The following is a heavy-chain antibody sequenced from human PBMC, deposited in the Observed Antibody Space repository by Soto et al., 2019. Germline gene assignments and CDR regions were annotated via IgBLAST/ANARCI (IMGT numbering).Heavy chain of an antibody. J-gene: IGHJ4*02. D-gene: IGHD2-15*01. CDR3: ARSIVVVVAATPYYFDY. V-gene: IGHV4-34*01. CDR2: INNSGST. Sequence: QVQLQQWGAGLLKPSETLSLTCAVYGGSFSGYYWSWIRQPPGKGLEWIGEINNSGSTNYNPSLKSRVTISVDTSKNQFSLKLSSVTAADTAVYYCARSIVVVVAATPYYFDYWGQGTLVTVSS. CDR1: GGSFSGYY.